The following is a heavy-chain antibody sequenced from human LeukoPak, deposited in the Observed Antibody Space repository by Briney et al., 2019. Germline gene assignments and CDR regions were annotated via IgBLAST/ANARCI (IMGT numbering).Heavy chain of an antibody. D-gene: IGHD1-26*01. CDR1: GFTVSSNY. CDR3: ARDVGRSYSAPT. CDR2: IYSGGTT. J-gene: IGHJ5*02. Sequence: GGSLRLSCAASGFTVSSNYMSWVRQAPGKGLEWVSVIYSGGTTYYADSVKGRFTISRDNSKNTLYLQMTSLRADDTAVYYCARDVGRSYSAPTWGQGTLVTVSS. V-gene: IGHV3-53*01.